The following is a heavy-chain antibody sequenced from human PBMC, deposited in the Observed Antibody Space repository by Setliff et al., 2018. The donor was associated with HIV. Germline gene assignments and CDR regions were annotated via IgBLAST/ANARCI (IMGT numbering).Heavy chain of an antibody. D-gene: IGHD1-26*01. J-gene: IGHJ5*02. V-gene: IGHV4-31*03. CDR1: GDPIFIGGYY. Sequence: SETLSLTCTVSGDPIFIGGYYWSWIRQHPGGGLEWIGYIYHTGKTYHNPSLQSRITMSLDMSQNQFSLKLSSVTAADTAVYYCAKEGNSVDNWLDPWGPGTLVTVSS. CDR2: IYHTGKT. CDR3: AKEGNSVDNWLDP.